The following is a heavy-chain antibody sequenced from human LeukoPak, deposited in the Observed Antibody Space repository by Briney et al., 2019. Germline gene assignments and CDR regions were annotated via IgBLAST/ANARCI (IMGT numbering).Heavy chain of an antibody. Sequence: GGSLTLSCAASGFTFSNYWMLRVRQGPGKGLVWVSNINTDGSITNYADSVKGRFSISRDNAKNTLYLQMNSLRAEDTAVYYCGRDNNYKVDVWGKGTTVTVSS. J-gene: IGHJ6*04. CDR3: GRDNNYKVDV. V-gene: IGHV3-74*01. D-gene: IGHD5-24*01. CDR1: GFTFSNYW. CDR2: INTDGSIT.